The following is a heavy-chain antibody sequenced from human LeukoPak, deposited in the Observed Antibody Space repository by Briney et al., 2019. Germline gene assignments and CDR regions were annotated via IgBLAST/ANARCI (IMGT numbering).Heavy chain of an antibody. V-gene: IGHV4-59*01. Sequence: PSETLSLTYTVSRVSISTYYWHRIRQPPGKGLEWIGFVFYTGDTNHNPSLNGRVSISVDTSNNQFSLRLTSVTPADTAIYYCARGGSLVEWSFDYWGQGHLVTVSS. J-gene: IGHJ4*02. CDR3: ARGGSLVEWSFDY. D-gene: IGHD3-3*01. CDR2: VFYTGDT. CDR1: RVSISTYY.